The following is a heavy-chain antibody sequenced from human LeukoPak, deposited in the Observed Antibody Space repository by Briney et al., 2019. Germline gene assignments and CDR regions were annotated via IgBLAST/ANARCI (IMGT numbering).Heavy chain of an antibody. CDR1: GYTFTSYG. V-gene: IGHV1-18*01. CDR3: ARACYRSLYYDILTGYHPYYMDV. J-gene: IGHJ6*03. CDR2: ISAYNGNT. D-gene: IGHD3-9*01. Sequence: ASVKVSCKASGYTFTSYGISWVRQAPGQGLEWMGWISAYNGNTNYAQKLQGRVTMTTDTSTSTAYMELRSLRSDDTAVYYCARACYRSLYYDILTGYHPYYMDVWGKGTTVTISS.